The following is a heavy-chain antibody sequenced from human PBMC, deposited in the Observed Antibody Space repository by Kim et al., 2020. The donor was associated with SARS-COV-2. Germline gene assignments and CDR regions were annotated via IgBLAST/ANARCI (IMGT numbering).Heavy chain of an antibody. CDR3: AREGSGSYNWLDP. Sequence: YSQNFQGRVTITRDRSASTSYRELSSLTSKDTAVYYCAREGSGSYNWLDPWGQGTLVTVSS. V-gene: IGHV1-3*01. D-gene: IGHD3-10*01. J-gene: IGHJ5*02.